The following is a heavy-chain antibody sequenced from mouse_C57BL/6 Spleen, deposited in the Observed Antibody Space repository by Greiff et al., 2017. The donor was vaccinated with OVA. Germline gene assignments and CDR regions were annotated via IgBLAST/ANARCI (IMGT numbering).Heavy chain of an antibody. CDR2: IHPNSGST. CDR3: ARLGRGYFDY. D-gene: IGHD4-1*01. J-gene: IGHJ2*01. V-gene: IGHV1-64*01. Sequence: QVQLQQPGAELVKPGASVKLSCKASGYTFTSYWMHWVKQRPGQGLEWIGMIHPNSGSTNYNEKFKSKATLTVDKSSSTAYRQLSSLTSEDSAVYYCARLGRGYFDYWGQGTTLTVSS. CDR1: GYTFTSYW.